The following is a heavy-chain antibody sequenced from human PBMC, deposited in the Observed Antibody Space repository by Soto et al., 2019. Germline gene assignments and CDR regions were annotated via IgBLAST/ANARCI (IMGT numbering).Heavy chain of an antibody. CDR3: ARDPTGDIFTGYYSNYGMDV. J-gene: IGHJ6*02. CDR2: ISSSSSYT. V-gene: IGHV3-11*06. CDR1: GFTFSDYY. Sequence: GSLRLSCAASGFTFSDYYMSWIRQAPGKGLEWVSYISSSSSYTNYADSVKGRFTISRDNAKNSLYLQMNSLRAGDTAVYYCARDPTGDIFTGYYSNYGMDVWGQGTTVTVSS. D-gene: IGHD3-9*01.